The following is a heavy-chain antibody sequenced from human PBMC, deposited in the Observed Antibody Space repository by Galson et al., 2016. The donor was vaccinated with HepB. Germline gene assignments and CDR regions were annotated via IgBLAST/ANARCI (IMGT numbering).Heavy chain of an antibody. CDR3: AREVRFLEWAENFFDY. CDR2: ISYDGSDK. J-gene: IGHJ4*02. D-gene: IGHD3-3*01. V-gene: IGHV3-33*05. Sequence: SLRLSCAASRFTFSLYGMHWVRQAPGKGLEWVAGISYDGSDKYYADSLKGRFTISRDNSKNMLYLQMNSLRAEDTAVYYCAREVRFLEWAENFFDYWGQGTLVTVSS. CDR1: RFTFSLYG.